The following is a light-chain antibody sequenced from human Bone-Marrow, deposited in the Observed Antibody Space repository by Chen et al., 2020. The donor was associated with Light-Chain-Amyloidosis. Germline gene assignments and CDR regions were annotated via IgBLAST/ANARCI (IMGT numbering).Light chain of an antibody. Sequence: SYELTQPPSVSVSPGLPARLTCSGDDLPTKYAYWYQQKPGQAPVLVIHRDTERPSGISERFSGSSSGTTATLTISGVQAEDEADYHCQSADSSGTYEVIFGGGTKLTVL. J-gene: IGLJ2*01. V-gene: IGLV3-25*03. CDR2: RDT. CDR3: QSADSSGTYEVI. CDR1: DLPTKY.